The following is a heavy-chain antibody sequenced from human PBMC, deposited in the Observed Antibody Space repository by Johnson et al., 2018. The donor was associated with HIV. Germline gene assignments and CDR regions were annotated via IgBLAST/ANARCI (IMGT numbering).Heavy chain of an antibody. D-gene: IGHD4-23*01. Sequence: QVQLMESGGGVVQPGRSLRLSCAASGFTFSTFAMHWVRQGPGKGLEWVAIISSDGNNKYYADSVKGRFTIPRDNSKNTLYLQMNSLRAEATAVYYCARASRTTVVIRGGAFDIWGQGTMVTVYS. V-gene: IGHV3-30*03. CDR1: GFTFSTFA. CDR3: ARASRTTVVIRGGAFDI. J-gene: IGHJ3*02. CDR2: ISSDGNNK.